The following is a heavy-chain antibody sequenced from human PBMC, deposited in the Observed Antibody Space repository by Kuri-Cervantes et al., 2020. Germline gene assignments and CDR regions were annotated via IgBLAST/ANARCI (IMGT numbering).Heavy chain of an antibody. Sequence: GESLKISCAASGFTFSSSWMHWVCQAPEKGLEWVADIKCDGSEKYYVDSVKGRLTISRDNAKNSLYLQMNSLKTEDTAMYYCSRGGLTPHYWGQGTLVTVSS. CDR2: IKCDGSEK. V-gene: IGHV3-52*01. J-gene: IGHJ4*02. CDR3: SRGGLTPHY. CDR1: GFTFSSSW. D-gene: IGHD1-14*01.